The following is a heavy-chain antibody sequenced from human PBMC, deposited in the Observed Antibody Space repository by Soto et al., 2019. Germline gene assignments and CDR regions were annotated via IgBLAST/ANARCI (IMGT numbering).Heavy chain of an antibody. V-gene: IGHV1-69*01. Sequence: QVQLVQSGAEVKKPGSSVKVSCKASGGTFSSYAISWVRQAPGQGLEWMGGIIPIFGTANYAQKFQGRVTITADASTSTAYMELSSLRSEYTAVYYCARGLPTYSSYGYYYGMDVWGQGTTVTVSS. CDR3: ARGLPTYSSYGYYYGMDV. CDR1: GGTFSSYA. D-gene: IGHD6-6*01. CDR2: IIPIFGTA. J-gene: IGHJ6*02.